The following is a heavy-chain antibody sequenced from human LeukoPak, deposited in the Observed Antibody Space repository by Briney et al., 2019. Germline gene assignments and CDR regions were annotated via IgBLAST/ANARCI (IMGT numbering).Heavy chain of an antibody. CDR1: GFTFSSYA. V-gene: IGHV3-30*04. D-gene: IGHD6-13*01. J-gene: IGHJ6*02. Sequence: GGSLRLSCAASGFTFSSYAMHWVRQAPGKGLEWVAVISYDGSNKYYADSVKGRFTISRDNSKNTLYLQMNSLRAEDTAVYYCARDQYSSSWYEPSYYYYYGMDVWGQGTTVTVSS. CDR3: ARDQYSSSWYEPSYYYYYGMDV. CDR2: ISYDGSNK.